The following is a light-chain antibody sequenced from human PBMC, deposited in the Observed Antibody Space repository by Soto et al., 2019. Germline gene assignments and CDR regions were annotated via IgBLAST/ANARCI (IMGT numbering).Light chain of an antibody. J-gene: IGKJ5*01. CDR3: QQYSNWPPIT. Sequence: EIVMTQSPATLSVSPGERATLSCRASQSVSSYLAWYQQTPGQAPRLLIYGASTRATGIPARFSGSGSGTEFTLTISSLQSEDFVVYYCQQYSNWPPITFGQGTRLEIK. CDR2: GAS. V-gene: IGKV3-15*01. CDR1: QSVSSY.